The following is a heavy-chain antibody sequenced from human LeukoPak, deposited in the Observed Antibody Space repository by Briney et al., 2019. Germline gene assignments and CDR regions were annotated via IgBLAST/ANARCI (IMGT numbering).Heavy chain of an antibody. D-gene: IGHD4-17*01. Sequence: PGGSLRLSCAASGFTFSNYSMNWVRQAPGKGLEWVSSISSSSSYIYYADSVKGRFTISRDNAKNSLYLQMNSLRAEDTAVYYCARDTDDYGDPKYYYGMDVWGQGTTVTVSS. V-gene: IGHV3-21*01. CDR3: ARDTDDYGDPKYYYGMDV. CDR1: GFTFSNYS. CDR2: ISSSSSYI. J-gene: IGHJ6*02.